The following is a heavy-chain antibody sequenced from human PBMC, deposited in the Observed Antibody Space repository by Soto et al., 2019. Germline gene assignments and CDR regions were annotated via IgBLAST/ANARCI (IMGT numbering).Heavy chain of an antibody. D-gene: IGHD1-7*01. V-gene: IGHV3-64*01. Sequence: EVQLAESGGGMVQPGGSLRLSCVASGVTFSSYDMHWVRQAPGKGLEYVSSISSNGGTTYYGNSVNGRFTISRDNSQNTLYLQMGSLRAEDLAVYYCLRLVSGNYAYWGKGTLVTVS. J-gene: IGHJ4*02. CDR1: GVTFSSYD. CDR2: ISSNGGTT. CDR3: LRLVSGNYAY.